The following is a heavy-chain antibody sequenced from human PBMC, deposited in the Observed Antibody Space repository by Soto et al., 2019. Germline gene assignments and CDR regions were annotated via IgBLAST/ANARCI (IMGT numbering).Heavy chain of an antibody. J-gene: IGHJ6*02. D-gene: IGHD6-19*01. Sequence: GASLKISCKGSGYSFTSYWIGWVRQMPGKGLEWMGIIYPGDPDTRYSPSFQGQVTISADKSISTAYLQWSSLKASDTAMYYCARIGIAVASAYYYYGMDVWGQGTTVTVSS. CDR1: GYSFTSYW. V-gene: IGHV5-51*01. CDR2: IYPGDPDT. CDR3: ARIGIAVASAYYYYGMDV.